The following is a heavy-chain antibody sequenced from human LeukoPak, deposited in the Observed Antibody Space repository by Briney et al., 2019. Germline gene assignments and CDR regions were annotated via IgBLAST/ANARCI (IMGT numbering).Heavy chain of an antibody. CDR2: ISGSGGST. D-gene: IGHD6-13*01. Sequence: PGGSLRLSCAASGFTFSSYGMSWVRQAPGKGLEWVSAISGSGGSTYYADSVKGRFTISRDNSKNTLYLQMNSLRAEDTAVYYCAKDRGGVAAAGRTTVDYWGQGTLVTVSS. J-gene: IGHJ4*02. CDR1: GFTFSSYG. CDR3: AKDRGGVAAAGRTTVDY. V-gene: IGHV3-23*01.